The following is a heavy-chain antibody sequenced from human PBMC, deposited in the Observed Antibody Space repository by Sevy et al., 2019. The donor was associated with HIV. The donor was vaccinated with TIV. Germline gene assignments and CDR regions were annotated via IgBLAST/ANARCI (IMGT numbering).Heavy chain of an antibody. CDR1: GFIFRSYV. D-gene: IGHD6-13*01. Sequence: GGSLRLSCAASGFIFRSYVMTWVRQAPGKGLEWVSTISGSGGSTYYADSVKGRFTISRDNSKNTLDLEMNSLRAEDTAVYYCEAIATAGRDYWGQGTLDTVSS. CDR3: EAIATAGRDY. CDR2: ISGSGGST. J-gene: IGHJ4*02. V-gene: IGHV3-23*01.